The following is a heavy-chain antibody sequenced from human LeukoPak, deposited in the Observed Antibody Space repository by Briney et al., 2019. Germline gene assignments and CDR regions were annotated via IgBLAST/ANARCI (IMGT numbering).Heavy chain of an antibody. D-gene: IGHD3-10*01. CDR3: ARVTYYTSGTYYIDYFDS. CDR2: ISHGGQT. Sequence: PSETLSLTCTVSGGSMSSHYWSWVRQPPGKALEWIGYISHGGQTLSNPSLSSRVTISVDTSNNQFSLKLTSVTAADTAVYFCARVTYYTSGTYYIDYFDSWGQGALVTVSS. V-gene: IGHV4-59*11. J-gene: IGHJ4*02. CDR1: GGSMSSHY.